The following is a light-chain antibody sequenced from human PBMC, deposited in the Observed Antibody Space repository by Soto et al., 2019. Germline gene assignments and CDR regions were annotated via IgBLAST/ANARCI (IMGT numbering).Light chain of an antibody. CDR3: QQRSNWPFT. J-gene: IGKJ4*01. Sequence: EIVLPQSPATLSLSPGERATLSCRASQSVSSYLAWYQQKPGQAPRLLIYDASNRATGIPARFSGSGSGTDFTLTISSLEPEDCAVYYCQQRSNWPFTFGGGTKGEIK. CDR1: QSVSSY. V-gene: IGKV3-11*01. CDR2: DAS.